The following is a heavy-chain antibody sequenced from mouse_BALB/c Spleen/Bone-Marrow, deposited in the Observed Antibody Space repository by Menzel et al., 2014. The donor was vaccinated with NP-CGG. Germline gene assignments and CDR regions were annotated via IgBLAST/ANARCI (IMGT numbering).Heavy chain of an antibody. CDR3: ARGNYEAMDY. V-gene: IGHV1-7*01. D-gene: IGHD2-1*01. Sequence: QLQQSGAELAKPGASVKMSCKASGYTFTTYWMHWVKQRPGQGLEWIGYINPSTGYTAYNQKFKDKATLTADKSSNTAYMQLSSLTSEDSAVYYCARGNYEAMDYWGQGTSVTVSS. CDR1: GYTFTTYW. J-gene: IGHJ4*01. CDR2: INPSTGYT.